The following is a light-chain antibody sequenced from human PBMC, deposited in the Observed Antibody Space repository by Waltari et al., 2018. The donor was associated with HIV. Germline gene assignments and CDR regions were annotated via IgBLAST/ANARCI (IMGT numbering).Light chain of an antibody. Sequence: SVLTQPPSASGTPGQRVTISCSGSNSHIGPNTGNWYRQLPGTTPQLLIHSNYRRPAGVTDRFSGSKVGTAASLAISGRQSEDEADYYCEAWDDTLNGWVFGGGTKLTVL. V-gene: IGLV1-44*01. CDR2: SNY. J-gene: IGLJ3*02. CDR3: EAWDDTLNGWV. CDR1: NSHIGPNT.